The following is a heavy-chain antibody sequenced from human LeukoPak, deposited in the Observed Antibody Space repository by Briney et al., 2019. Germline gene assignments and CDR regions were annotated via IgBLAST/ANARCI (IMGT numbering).Heavy chain of an antibody. CDR1: GDSIGDYY. D-gene: IGHD5-12*01. V-gene: IGHV4-59*08. CDR2: IYHSGNS. CDR3: ARRRGYSNKEAFDY. J-gene: IGHJ4*02. Sequence: KPSETLSLTCTISGDSIGDYYWTWIRQPPGEGLEWIGYIYHSGNSNYNPSLKSRVTISLDTSKNQFSLRLSSVTAADTAVYYCARRRGYSNKEAFDYWGQGTLVTVSS.